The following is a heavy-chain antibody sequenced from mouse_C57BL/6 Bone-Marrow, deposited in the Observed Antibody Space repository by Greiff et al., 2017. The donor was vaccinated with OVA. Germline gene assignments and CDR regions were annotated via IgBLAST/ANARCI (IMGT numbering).Heavy chain of an antibody. Sequence: DVQLQESGPGMVKPSQSLSLTCTVTGYSITSGYDWHWIRHFPGNKLEWMGYISYSGSNNYNPSLKNRISITRYTAKNQFVLKLNSVTTEDTATYYCARDDFYAMDYWGQGTSVTVSS. CDR1: GYSITSGYD. J-gene: IGHJ4*01. CDR2: ISYSGSN. V-gene: IGHV3-1*01. CDR3: ARDDFYAMDY.